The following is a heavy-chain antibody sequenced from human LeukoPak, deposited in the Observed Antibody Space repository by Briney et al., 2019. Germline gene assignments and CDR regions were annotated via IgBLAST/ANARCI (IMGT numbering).Heavy chain of an antibody. V-gene: IGHV1-46*01. CDR2: INPSGGST. CDR1: GYTFTSYY. CDR3: AVDHCGGDCYLHDAFDI. D-gene: IGHD2-21*02. J-gene: IGHJ3*02. Sequence: ASVKVSCKASGYTFTSYYMHWVRQAPGQGLEWMGIINPSGGSTSYAQKFQGRVTMTRDTSTSTVYMELSSLRSEDTAVYYCAVDHCGGDCYLHDAFDIWGQGTMVTVSS.